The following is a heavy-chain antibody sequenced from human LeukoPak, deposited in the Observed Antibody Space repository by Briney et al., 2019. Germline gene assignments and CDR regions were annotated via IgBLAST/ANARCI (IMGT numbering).Heavy chain of an antibody. J-gene: IGHJ4*02. V-gene: IGHV4-38-2*02. Sequence: PSETLSLTCTVSGYSINSGYYWGWIRQPPGKGLEWIGSIYHTGSTYYNPSLKSRVTMSVDTSKNQFSLNLSSVTAADTAVYHCVRGVLTGGSDYWGQGTLVTVSS. CDR2: IYHTGST. D-gene: IGHD3-10*01. CDR3: VRGVLTGGSDY. CDR1: GYSINSGYY.